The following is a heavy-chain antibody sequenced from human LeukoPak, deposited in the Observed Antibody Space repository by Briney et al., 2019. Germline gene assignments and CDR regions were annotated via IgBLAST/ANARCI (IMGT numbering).Heavy chain of an antibody. V-gene: IGHV3-21*04. Sequence: PGGSLRLSCAASAFSLNAYDMNWVRQAPGKGLEWVSSISYTGTYIYYADSVKGRFTISRDNAQNSLYLQMNSLRAEDTAIYYCVRDRGTYRPIDYWGQGTLVTVSS. J-gene: IGHJ4*02. CDR3: VRDRGTYRPIDY. D-gene: IGHD1-26*01. CDR2: ISYTGTYI. CDR1: AFSLNAYD.